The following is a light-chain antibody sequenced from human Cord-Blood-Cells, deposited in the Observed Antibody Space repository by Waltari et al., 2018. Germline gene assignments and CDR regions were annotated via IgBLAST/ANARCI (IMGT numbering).Light chain of an antibody. Sequence: DTQMTQSPSSLSASVGDRVTITCRASQSISSYLNWYQEKQGKAPKLLIYAASSLQSGVPSSFSGSGSGTDFTLTISSLQPEDFATYYCQQSYSTPYSFGQGTKLEIK. CDR3: QQSYSTPYS. CDR2: AAS. J-gene: IGKJ2*03. CDR1: QSISSY. V-gene: IGKV1-39*01.